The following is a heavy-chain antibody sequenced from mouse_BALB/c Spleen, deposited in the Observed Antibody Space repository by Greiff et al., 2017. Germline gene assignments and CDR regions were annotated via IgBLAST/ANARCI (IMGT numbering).Heavy chain of an antibody. CDR2: ILPGSGST. CDR1: GYTFSSYW. J-gene: IGHJ3*01. D-gene: IGHD2-3*01. CDR3: ARVYDGYYLAY. Sequence: QVQLQQSGAELMKPGASVKISCKATGYTFSSYWIEWVKQRPGHGLEWIGEILPGSGSTNYNEKFKGKATFTADTSSNTVYMQLSSLTSEDSAVYYCARVYDGYYLAYWGQGTLVTVSA. V-gene: IGHV1-9*01.